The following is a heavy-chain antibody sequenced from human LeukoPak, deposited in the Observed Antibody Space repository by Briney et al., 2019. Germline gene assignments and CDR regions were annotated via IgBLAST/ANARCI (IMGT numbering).Heavy chain of an antibody. Sequence: GGSLRLSCVASGFTVSSNYMGWVRQAPGKGLEWVSVIYSGGSTYYADSVKGRFTISRDNSKNTLYLQMNSLRAEDTAVYYCASGSGSYRTPYYMDVWGTGTTVTVSS. J-gene: IGHJ6*03. CDR3: ASGSGSYRTPYYMDV. CDR2: IYSGGST. CDR1: GFTVSSNY. V-gene: IGHV3-53*01. D-gene: IGHD3-10*01.